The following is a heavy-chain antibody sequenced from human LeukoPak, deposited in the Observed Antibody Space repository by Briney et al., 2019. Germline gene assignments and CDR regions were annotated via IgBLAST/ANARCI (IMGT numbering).Heavy chain of an antibody. J-gene: IGHJ4*02. CDR3: ARENCSGGSCYVDY. V-gene: IGHV4-59*01. D-gene: IGHD2-15*01. Sequence: SETLSLTCTVSGDSISSYYWSWIRQPPGKGLEWIGYMYYSGSTNYNPSLKSRVTISVDTSKNQFSLKLSSVTAADTAVYYCARENCSGGSCYVDYWGQGTLVTVSS. CDR2: MYYSGST. CDR1: GDSISSYY.